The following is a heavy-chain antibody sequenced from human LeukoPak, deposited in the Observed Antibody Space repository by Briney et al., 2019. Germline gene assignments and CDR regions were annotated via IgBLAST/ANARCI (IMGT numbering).Heavy chain of an antibody. CDR1: GGSFSGYY. CDR2: IYHSGST. Sequence: SETPSLTCAVYGGSFSGYYWSWVRQPPGKGLEWIGEIYHSGSTNYNPSLKSRVTISVDKSKNQFSLKLSSVTAADTAVYYCARDGRDDYGDYVSFDYWGQGTLVTVSS. V-gene: IGHV4-34*01. CDR3: ARDGRDDYGDYVSFDY. J-gene: IGHJ4*02. D-gene: IGHD4-17*01.